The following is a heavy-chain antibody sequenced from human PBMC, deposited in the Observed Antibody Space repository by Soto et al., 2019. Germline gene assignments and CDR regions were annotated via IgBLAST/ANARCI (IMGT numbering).Heavy chain of an antibody. Sequence: AVGSLRLSCTASGFPFSHYAMNWVRQGPGTRLEWVADISGSGDSARYADSVRGRFTISRDNSRDTLYLQMNSLRVDDTAVYYCGKERRGSGWSVCNFWGQGALVTVSS. D-gene: IGHD6-19*01. V-gene: IGHV3-23*01. CDR3: GKERRGSGWSVCNF. CDR1: GFPFSHYA. J-gene: IGHJ4*02. CDR2: ISGSGDSA.